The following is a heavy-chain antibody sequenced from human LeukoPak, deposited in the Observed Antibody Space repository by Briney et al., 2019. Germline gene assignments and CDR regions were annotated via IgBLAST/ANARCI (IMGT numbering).Heavy chain of an antibody. V-gene: IGHV4-61*02. CDR1: GGSISSGSYY. J-gene: IGHJ4*02. CDR2: IYTSGST. Sequence: SETLSLTCTVSGGSISSGSYYWSWIRQPAGKGLECIGRIYTSGSTDYNPSLKSRVSISVGTSKNQFSLKLSSVTAADTAVYYCARLTGGSYWIHYFDYWGQGTLVTVSS. D-gene: IGHD1-26*01. CDR3: ARLTGGSYWIHYFDY.